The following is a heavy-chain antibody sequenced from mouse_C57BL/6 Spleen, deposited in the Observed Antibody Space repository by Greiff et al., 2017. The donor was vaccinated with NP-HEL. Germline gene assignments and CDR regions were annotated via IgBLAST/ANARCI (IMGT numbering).Heavy chain of an antibody. D-gene: IGHD2-4*01. CDR3: ARGAYYDYDAWYFDV. CDR1: GYAFSSYW. V-gene: IGHV1-80*01. J-gene: IGHJ1*03. Sequence: VQRVESRAELVKPGASVKISCKASGYAFSSYWMNWVKQRPGKGLEWIGQIYPGDGDTNYNGKFKGKATLTADKSSSTAYMQLSSLTSEDSAVYFCARGAYYDYDAWYFDVWGTGTTVTVSS. CDR2: IYPGDGDT.